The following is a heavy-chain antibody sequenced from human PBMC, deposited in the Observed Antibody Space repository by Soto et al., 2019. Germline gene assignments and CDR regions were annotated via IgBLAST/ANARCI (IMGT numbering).Heavy chain of an antibody. CDR2: IYHIGGT. D-gene: IGHD3-22*01. CDR1: GASISSSSYY. Sequence: SETLSLTCSVSGASISSSSYYWGWIRQTPGKGLEWIGSIYHIGGTHYTPSLKSRLAISVDTSQNQFFLKLSSVTAADTAVYYCANYRPYSMIDYWGQGTLATVSS. J-gene: IGHJ4*02. V-gene: IGHV4-39*01. CDR3: ANYRPYSMIDY.